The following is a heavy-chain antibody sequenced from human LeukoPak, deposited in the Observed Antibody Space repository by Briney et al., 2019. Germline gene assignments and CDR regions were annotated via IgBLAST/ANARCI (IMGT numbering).Heavy chain of an antibody. J-gene: IGHJ6*03. CDR1: GYDFTSYA. D-gene: IGHD2-8*01. V-gene: IGHV1-69*05. CDR2: IIPIFGTA. CDR3: ARGDIVLNYYYMDV. Sequence: APVKVSCKASGYDFTSYAMHWVRQAPGQRLEWMGWIIPIFGTANYAQKFQGRVTITTDESTSIAYMELSSLRSEDTAVYYCARGDIVLNYYYMDVWGKGTTVTVSS.